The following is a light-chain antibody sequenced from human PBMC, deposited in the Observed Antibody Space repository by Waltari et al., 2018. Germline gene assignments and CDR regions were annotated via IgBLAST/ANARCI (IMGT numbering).Light chain of an antibody. CDR1: QSVLYNSNNKNY. CDR3: QQYYSTIT. Sequence: DIVMTQSPDSLAVSLGERATINCKSSQSVLYNSNNKNYLAWYQQKQGQPPQLLIYWASTRESGVPDRFSGSGSGTDFTLTISSLQAEDVAVYYCQQYYSTITFGQGTRLEIK. J-gene: IGKJ5*01. V-gene: IGKV4-1*01. CDR2: WAS.